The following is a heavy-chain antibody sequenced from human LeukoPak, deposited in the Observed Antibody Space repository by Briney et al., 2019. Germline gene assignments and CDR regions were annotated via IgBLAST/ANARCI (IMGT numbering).Heavy chain of an antibody. CDR2: MNPNSGNT. Sequence: ASVKVSCKASGYTFTSYDINWVRQATGQGLEWMGWMNPNSGNTGYAQKFQGRVTITRNTSISTAYMELSSLRSEDTAVYYRARVRLRYFDWFDYWGQGTLVTVSS. CDR1: GYTFTSYD. V-gene: IGHV1-8*03. CDR3: ARVRLRYFDWFDY. J-gene: IGHJ4*02. D-gene: IGHD3-9*01.